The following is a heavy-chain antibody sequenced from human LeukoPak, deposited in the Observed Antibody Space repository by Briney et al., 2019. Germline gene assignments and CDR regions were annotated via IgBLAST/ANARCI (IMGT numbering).Heavy chain of an antibody. J-gene: IGHJ4*02. D-gene: IGHD5-12*01. V-gene: IGHV1-18*01. CDR1: GYTFTSYG. CDR3: ARDLGQWLLQGIFFDY. CDR2: ISAYNGNT. Sequence: ASVKVSCKASGYTFTSYGISWVRQAPGQGLEWMGWISAYNGNTNYAQKLQGRVTMTTDTSTSTAYMELRSLRSDDTAVYYCARDLGQWLLQGIFFDYWGQGTLVTVSS.